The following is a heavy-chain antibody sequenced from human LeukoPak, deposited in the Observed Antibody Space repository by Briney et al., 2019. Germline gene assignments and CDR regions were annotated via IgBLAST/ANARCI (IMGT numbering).Heavy chain of an antibody. CDR2: ISYTGRT. Sequence: KASETLSLTCTVSGGSISSYYWSWIRQPPGKGLEWIGYISYTGRTRYIPSLKSRVTISVDAPKYHLTLKLSSVTAADTAVYYCARGRGQWQPPNEFDCWGQGTLVTVSS. D-gene: IGHD6-19*01. CDR1: GGSISSYY. CDR3: ARGRGQWQPPNEFDC. V-gene: IGHV4-59*01. J-gene: IGHJ4*02.